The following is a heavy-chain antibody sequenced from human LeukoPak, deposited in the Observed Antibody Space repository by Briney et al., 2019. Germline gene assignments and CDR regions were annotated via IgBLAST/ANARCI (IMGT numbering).Heavy chain of an antibody. V-gene: IGHV1-69*04. CDR1: GGTFSSYA. Sequence: SVKVSCKASGGTFSSYAISWVRQAPGQGLEWMGRIIPILGIANYAQKFQGRVTITADKSTSTAYMELSSLRSEDTAVYYCASLKRYESGGPDEAFWGQGTLVTVSS. J-gene: IGHJ4*02. D-gene: IGHD3-10*01. CDR3: ASLKRYESGGPDEAF. CDR2: IIPILGIA.